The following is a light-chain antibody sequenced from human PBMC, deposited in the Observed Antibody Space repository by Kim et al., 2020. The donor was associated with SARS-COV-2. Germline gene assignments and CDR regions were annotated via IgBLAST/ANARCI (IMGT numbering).Light chain of an antibody. CDR2: AAY. CDR3: QQNDRPPIT. Sequence: PGERATLSCRASQSVSSNFLSWYQQRPGQAPQLVIYAAYNRITGIPDRFSGSGSGTDFTLTISRLQPEDFALYYCQQNDRPPITFGQGTRLEIK. CDR1: QSVSSNF. V-gene: IGKV3-20*01. J-gene: IGKJ5*01.